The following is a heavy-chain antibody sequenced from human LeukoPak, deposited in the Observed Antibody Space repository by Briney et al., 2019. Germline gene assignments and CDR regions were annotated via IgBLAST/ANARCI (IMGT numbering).Heavy chain of an antibody. CDR1: GFTFSSYA. CDR3: AKLELTYYYDSSGYPVDY. J-gene: IGHJ4*02. D-gene: IGHD3-22*01. Sequence: GGSLRLSCAASGFTFSSYAMSWVRQAPRKGLEWVSAISGSGGSTYYADSVKGRFTISRDNSKNTLYLQMNSLRAEDTAVYYCAKLELTYYYDSSGYPVDYWGQGTLVTVSS. V-gene: IGHV3-23*01. CDR2: ISGSGGST.